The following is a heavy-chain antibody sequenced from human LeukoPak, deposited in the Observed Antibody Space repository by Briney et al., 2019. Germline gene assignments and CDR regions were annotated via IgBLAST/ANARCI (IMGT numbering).Heavy chain of an antibody. D-gene: IGHD1-26*01. CDR1: GGSISSYY. Sequence: PSETLSLTCTVSGGSISSYYWSWIRQPPGKGLEWIGYIYYIGYTNYNPSLKSRVTMSVDTSNHQFSLRLSSVTAADTAVYYCARGNADLLDWGQGTLVTVSS. CDR3: ARGNADLLD. CDR2: IYYIGYT. J-gene: IGHJ4*02. V-gene: IGHV4-59*01.